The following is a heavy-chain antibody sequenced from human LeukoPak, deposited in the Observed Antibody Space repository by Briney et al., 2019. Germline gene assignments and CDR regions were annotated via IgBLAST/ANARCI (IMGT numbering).Heavy chain of an antibody. D-gene: IGHD6-13*01. CDR2: AHYSGST. J-gene: IGHJ4*02. CDR1: SGSISSSSFF. V-gene: IGHV4-39*07. CDR3: AGENNSSPHY. Sequence: SETLSLTCIVSSGSISSSSFFWSWTRQSPGKGLEWIGSAHYSGSTYYNPSLKSRVTISLDTSKNQFSLTMNSVTAADTAVYFCAGENNSSPHYWGKGTQVTVSS.